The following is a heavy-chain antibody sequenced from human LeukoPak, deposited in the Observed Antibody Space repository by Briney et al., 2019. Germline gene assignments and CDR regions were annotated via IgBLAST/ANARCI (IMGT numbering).Heavy chain of an antibody. J-gene: IGHJ3*02. CDR3: AKEYITMVRGVITQHDAFDI. CDR1: GFTFSSYA. V-gene: IGHV3-23*01. CDR2: ISGSGGST. Sequence: GGSLRLSCAASGFTFSSYAMSWVRQAPGKGLEWVSAISGSGGSTYYADSVKGRFTISRDNSKNTLYLQMNSLRAEDTAVYYCAKEYITMVRGVITQHDAFDIWGQGTMVTVSS. D-gene: IGHD3-10*01.